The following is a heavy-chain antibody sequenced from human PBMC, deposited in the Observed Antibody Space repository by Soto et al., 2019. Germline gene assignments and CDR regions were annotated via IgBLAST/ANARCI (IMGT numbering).Heavy chain of an antibody. CDR2: INHSGST. D-gene: IGHD1-1*01. J-gene: IGHJ2*01. CDR3: ARAGVRHPTAGYWYFDL. V-gene: IGHV4-34*01. CDR1: GGSFSGYY. Sequence: QVQIQQWSAGLLKPSETLSLTCAVYGGSFSGYYWSWIRQPPGKGLKWIGEINHSGSTNYNPSLKSRVTISVDTSKNQFSLKLSSVTAADTAVYYCARAGVRHPTAGYWYFDLWGRGTLVTVSS.